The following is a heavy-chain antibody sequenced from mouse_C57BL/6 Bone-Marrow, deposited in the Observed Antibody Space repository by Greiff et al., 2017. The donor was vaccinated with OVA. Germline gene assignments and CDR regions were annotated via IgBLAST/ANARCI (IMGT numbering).Heavy chain of an antibody. CDR1: GFNIKNTY. D-gene: IGHD2-12*01. J-gene: IGHJ4*01. CDR3: ALYDGYYAMDY. Sequence: VHVKQSVAELVRPGASVKLSCTASGFNIKNTYMHWVKQRPEQGLEWIGRIDPANGNTKYAPKFQGKATITADTSSNTAYLQLSSLTSEDAAIYYCALYDGYYAMDYWGQGTSVTVSS. V-gene: IGHV14-3*01. CDR2: IDPANGNT.